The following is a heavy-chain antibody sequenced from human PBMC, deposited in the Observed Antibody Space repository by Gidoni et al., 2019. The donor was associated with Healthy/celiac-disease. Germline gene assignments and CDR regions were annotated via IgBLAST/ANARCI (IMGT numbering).Heavy chain of an antibody. Sequence: QVQLVESGRGLVKPGGSLRPHWAASGFTFSDHHMSWIRQAPGKGLESVSYISSSGSTIYYADSVKGLFTISRDNAKNSLYLQMNSLRAEDTAVYYCARDPYPYYYDSSGSFDYWGQGTLVTVSS. V-gene: IGHV3-11*01. J-gene: IGHJ4*02. CDR3: ARDPYPYYYDSSGSFDY. CDR1: GFTFSDHH. CDR2: ISSSGSTI. D-gene: IGHD3-22*01.